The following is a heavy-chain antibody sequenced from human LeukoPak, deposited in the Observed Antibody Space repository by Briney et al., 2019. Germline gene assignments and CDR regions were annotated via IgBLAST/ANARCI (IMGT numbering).Heavy chain of an antibody. D-gene: IGHD3-22*01. CDR2: IYHSGNT. CDR1: GYSISTSYY. V-gene: IGHV4-38-2*02. CDR3: ARGRSLYYYDSSGYYYFDY. J-gene: IGHJ4*02. Sequence: SETLSLTCTVSGYSISTSYYWGWIRQPPGKGLEWSGSIYHSGNTYYNPSLKSRVTISVDTSKNQFSLKLSSVTAADTAVYYCARGRSLYYYDSSGYYYFDYWGQGTLVTVSS.